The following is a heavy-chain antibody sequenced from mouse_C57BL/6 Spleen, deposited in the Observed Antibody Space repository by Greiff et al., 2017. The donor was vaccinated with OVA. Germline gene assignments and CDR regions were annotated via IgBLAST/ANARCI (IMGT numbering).Heavy chain of an antibody. V-gene: IGHV1-62-2*01. CDR2: FYPGSGSI. CDR1: GYTFTEYT. J-gene: IGHJ3*01. Sequence: QVHVKQSGAELVKPGASVKLSCKASGYTFTEYTIHWVKQRSGQGLEWIGWFYPGSGSIKYNEKFKDKATLTADKSSSTVYMELSRLTSEDSAVYFCARHEDGTGTFAYWGQGTLVTVSA. CDR3: ARHEDGTGTFAY. D-gene: IGHD4-1*01.